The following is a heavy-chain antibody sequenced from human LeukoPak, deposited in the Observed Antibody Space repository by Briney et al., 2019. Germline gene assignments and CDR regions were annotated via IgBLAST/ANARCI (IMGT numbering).Heavy chain of an antibody. J-gene: IGHJ4*02. V-gene: IGHV3-23*01. CDR3: AKRPNYYDSSGSGYYFDY. D-gene: IGHD3-22*01. CDR1: GFTFSSYA. CDR2: ISGSGGST. Sequence: GGSLRLSCAASGFTFSSYAMSWVRQAPGKGLEWVSAISGSGGSTYYADSVKGRFTISRDNSKNTLYLQMNNLRAEDTAVYYCAKRPNYYDSSGSGYYFDYWGQGTLVTVSS.